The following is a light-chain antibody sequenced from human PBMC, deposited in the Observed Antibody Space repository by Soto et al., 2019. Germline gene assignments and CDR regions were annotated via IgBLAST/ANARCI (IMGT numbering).Light chain of an antibody. CDR2: AAS. Sequence: DILMTQSPSSLSASIGDRVTISCWTSQTVSTYLNWYQHKPGRGPTLLIYAASSLQSGVPSRFSGSGSGTDFTLTIGSLQPEDFATYYCQQTSSSPWTFGQGTKVEIK. CDR1: QTVSTY. J-gene: IGKJ1*01. CDR3: QQTSSSPWT. V-gene: IGKV1-39*01.